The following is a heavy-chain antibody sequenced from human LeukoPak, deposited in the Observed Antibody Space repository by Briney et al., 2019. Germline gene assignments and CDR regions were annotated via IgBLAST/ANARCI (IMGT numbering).Heavy chain of an antibody. CDR2: IYYTGIT. J-gene: IGHJ6*02. CDR3: ASPAPNYYGSGSYYNPTYGMDV. CDR1: GGSISTYY. D-gene: IGHD3-10*01. Sequence: SSETLSLTCTVSGGSISTYYWSWIRQPPGKGLEYIGYIYYTGITNYNPSLKSRVTMSVDTSKNQFSLKLSSVTAADTAVYYCASPAPNYYGSGSYYNPTYGMDVWGQGTTVTVSS. V-gene: IGHV4-59*12.